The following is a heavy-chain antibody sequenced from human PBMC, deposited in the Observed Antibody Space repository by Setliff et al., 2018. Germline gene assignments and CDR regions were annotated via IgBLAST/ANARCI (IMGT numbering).Heavy chain of an antibody. D-gene: IGHD2-21*01. CDR3: ARGGDYCGGECYIPPPDSY. CDR1: GFTFSTYY. CDR2: VHYDGVNK. J-gene: IGHJ4*02. V-gene: IGHV3-30*02. Sequence: GGSLRLSCAASGFTFSTYYMHWVRQPPGKGLEWVAFVHYDGVNKHYRDSVKGRFTISRDNSKNTLYLQMNSLRPEDTAVYYCARGGDYCGGECYIPPPDSYWGQGTLVTVSS.